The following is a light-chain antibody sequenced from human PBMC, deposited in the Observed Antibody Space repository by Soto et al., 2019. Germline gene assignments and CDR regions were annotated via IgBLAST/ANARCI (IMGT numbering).Light chain of an antibody. V-gene: IGKV3-11*01. CDR2: DAS. Sequence: EIVLTQSPATLSLSPGERATLSCRASQSVSSYLAWYQQKPGQAPRLLIYDASNRATGIPARFSGSGSGTDFTLTISSLEPEDFAFYYCQLRSNFITFGQGTRLEIK. CDR1: QSVSSY. J-gene: IGKJ5*01. CDR3: QLRSNFIT.